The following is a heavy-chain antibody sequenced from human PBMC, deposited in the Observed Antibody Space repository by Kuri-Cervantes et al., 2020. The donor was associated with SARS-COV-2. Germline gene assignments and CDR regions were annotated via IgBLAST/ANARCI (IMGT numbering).Heavy chain of an antibody. CDR3: ARGGPAAMRAYFDY. D-gene: IGHD2-2*01. CDR1: GGSFSGYY. Sequence: ESLKISCAVYGGSFSGYYWSWIRQPPGKGLEWIGEINHSGSTNYNPSLKSRVTISVDTSKNQFSLKLSSVTAADPAVYYCARGGPAAMRAYFDYWGQGTLVTVSS. J-gene: IGHJ4*02. V-gene: IGHV4-34*01. CDR2: INHSGST.